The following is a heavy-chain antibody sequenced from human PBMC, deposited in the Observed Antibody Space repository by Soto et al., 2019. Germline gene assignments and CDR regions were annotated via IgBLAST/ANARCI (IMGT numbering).Heavy chain of an antibody. V-gene: IGHV1-69*01. CDR1: GGTSSSYA. D-gene: IGHD4-4*01. J-gene: IGHJ4*02. CDR2: IIPILDTT. Sequence: QVQVVQSGDEVKQPGSSVRVSCKASGGTSSSYAITWMRQAPGQGLEWMGGIIPILDTTDYAQKFQGRVTFTADESTSTVYMELSSLTSEDTAVYYCASGGTTVNRRFDFWGQGTLVTVSS. CDR3: ASGGTTVNRRFDF.